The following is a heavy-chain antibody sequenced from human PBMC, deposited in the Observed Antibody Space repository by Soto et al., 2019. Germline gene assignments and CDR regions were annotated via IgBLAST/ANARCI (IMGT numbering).Heavy chain of an antibody. CDR1: GFTFSSYA. CDR3: AKIQENWNDLQDY. V-gene: IGHV3-23*01. CDR2: ISGSGGST. Sequence: GGSLRLSCAASGFTFSSYAMSWVRQAPGKGLEWVSAISGSGGSTDYADSVKGRFTISRDNSKNTLYLQMNSLRAEDTAVYYCAKIQENWNDLQDYWGQGTLVTVSS. D-gene: IGHD1-1*01. J-gene: IGHJ4*02.